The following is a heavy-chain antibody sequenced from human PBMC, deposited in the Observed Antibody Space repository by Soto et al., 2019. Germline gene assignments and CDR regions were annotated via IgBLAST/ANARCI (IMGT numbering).Heavy chain of an antibody. D-gene: IGHD6-13*01. J-gene: IGHJ6*02. CDR1: GGSISSGDYY. Sequence: SETLSLTCTVSGGSISSGDYYWSWIRQPPGKGLEWIGYIYYSGSTYYNPSLKSRVTISVDTSKNQFSLKLSSVTAADTAVYYCANIAAAGTRYYYGMDVWGQGTTVTVSS. CDR2: IYYSGST. CDR3: ANIAAAGTRYYYGMDV. V-gene: IGHV4-30-4*01.